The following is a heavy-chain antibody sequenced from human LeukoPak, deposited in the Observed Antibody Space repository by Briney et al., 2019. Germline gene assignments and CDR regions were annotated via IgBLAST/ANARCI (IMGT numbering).Heavy chain of an antibody. J-gene: IGHJ6*03. CDR1: GFTFSSYG. Sequence: GGSLRLSCAASGFTFSSYGMQWVRQAPGKGLEWVAVIWYDGSNKYYADSVKGRFTISRDNSKNTLYLQMNSLRAEDTAVYYCAKDIVLMVYAIFYYYYMDVWGKGTTVTVSS. D-gene: IGHD2-8*01. CDR2: IWYDGSNK. V-gene: IGHV3-33*06. CDR3: AKDIVLMVYAIFYYYYMDV.